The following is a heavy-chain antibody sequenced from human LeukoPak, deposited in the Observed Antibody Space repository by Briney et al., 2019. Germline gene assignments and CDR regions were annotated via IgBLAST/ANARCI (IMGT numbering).Heavy chain of an antibody. CDR1: GFTFRSYA. D-gene: IGHD4-17*01. V-gene: IGHV3-23*01. Sequence: GGSLRLSCAASGFTFRSYAMSWVRQAPGKGPEWVSSIKGGGDSTDYADSVKGRFTISRANSENTLYLQMNSLRAEDTAIYYCARDQSVTNYYYGMDVWGQGTTVTVSS. J-gene: IGHJ6*02. CDR3: ARDQSVTNYYYGMDV. CDR2: IKGGGDST.